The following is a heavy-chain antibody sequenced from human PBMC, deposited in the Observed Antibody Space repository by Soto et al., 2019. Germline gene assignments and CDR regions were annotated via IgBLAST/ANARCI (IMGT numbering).Heavy chain of an antibody. Sequence: QVQLVESGGGVVQPGRSLRLSCAASGFTFSSYGIHWVRQAPGKGLEWVAVISHDGSKTNYADSVKGRFTISRDNSKDNVYLQMKSLWAEDTAVYYCAEDTYYSSSSGYYVFDSWGQGTLVTVSS. CDR3: AEDTYYSSSSGYYVFDS. V-gene: IGHV3-30*18. CDR1: GFTFSSYG. CDR2: ISHDGSKT. D-gene: IGHD3-22*01. J-gene: IGHJ4*02.